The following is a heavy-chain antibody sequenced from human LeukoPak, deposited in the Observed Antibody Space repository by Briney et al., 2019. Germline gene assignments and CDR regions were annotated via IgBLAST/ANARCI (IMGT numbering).Heavy chain of an antibody. J-gene: IGHJ3*02. V-gene: IGHV3-74*01. CDR1: GFTFSSYW. D-gene: IGHD5-18*01. CDR2: INSDGRST. Sequence: GSLLLSCAASGFTFSSYWMEWGRQAPGKGLVWVSRINSDGRSTSYADSVKGRFTISRDNAKNTLYLQMNSLRAEDTAVYYCARENTGHDAFDIWGQGTMVTVSS. CDR3: ARENTGHDAFDI.